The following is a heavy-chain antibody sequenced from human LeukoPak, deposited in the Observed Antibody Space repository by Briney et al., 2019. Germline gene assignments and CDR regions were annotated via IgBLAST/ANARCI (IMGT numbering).Heavy chain of an antibody. V-gene: IGHV3-74*03. CDR2: VNNDGSST. CDR3: VREYSTLDY. D-gene: IGHD2-15*01. J-gene: IGHJ4*02. CDR1: GFTFDDYG. Sequence: GGSLRLSCAASGFTFDDYGMSWVRQAPGKGLVWVSRVNNDGSSTKYADSVKGRFTISRDNAKNSLYLQMNSLRVEDTAVYYCVREYSTLDYWGQGTLVTVSS.